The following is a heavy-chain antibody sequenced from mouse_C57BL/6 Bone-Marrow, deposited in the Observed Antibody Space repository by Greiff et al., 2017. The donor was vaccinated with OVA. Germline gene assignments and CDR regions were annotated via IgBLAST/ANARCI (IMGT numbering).Heavy chain of an antibody. J-gene: IGHJ1*03. CDR1: GFNIKDDY. CDR2: IDPENGDT. CDR3: TDGNLWYFDV. Sequence: EVMLVESGAELVRPGASVKLSCTASGFNIKDDYMHWVKQRPEQGLEWIGWIDPENGDTEYASKFQGKATITADTSSNTAYLQLSSLTSEDTAVYYCTDGNLWYFDVWGTGTTVTVSS. D-gene: IGHD2-1*01. V-gene: IGHV14-4*01.